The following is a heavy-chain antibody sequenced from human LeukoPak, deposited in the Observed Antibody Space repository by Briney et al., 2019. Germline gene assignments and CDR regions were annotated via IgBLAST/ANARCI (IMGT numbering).Heavy chain of an antibody. J-gene: IGHJ4*02. Sequence: GGSLRLSCAASGFTFSSYEMNWVRQAPGKGLEWVSYISSSGSTIYYADSVKGRFTISRDNAKNSLYLQMNSLRAEDTAVYYCARIPGPLTGNIAAAGTSPIFDYWGQGTLVTVSS. CDR2: ISSSGSTI. CDR1: GFTFSSYE. D-gene: IGHD6-13*01. V-gene: IGHV3-48*03. CDR3: ARIPGPLTGNIAAAGTSPIFDY.